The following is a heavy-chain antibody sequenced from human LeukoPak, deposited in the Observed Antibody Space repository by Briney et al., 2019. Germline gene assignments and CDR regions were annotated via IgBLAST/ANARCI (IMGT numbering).Heavy chain of an antibody. J-gene: IGHJ6*02. CDR3: ARVPGSYPENYYYGMDV. Sequence: GGSLRLSCAASGFTFSSYAMHWVGQAPAKGLEWVAVISYDGSNKYYADSVKGRFTISRDNSKNTLYLQMNSLRAEDTAVYYCARVPGSYPENYYYGMDVWGQGTTVTVSS. D-gene: IGHD1-26*01. CDR2: ISYDGSNK. V-gene: IGHV3-30-3*01. CDR1: GFTFSSYA.